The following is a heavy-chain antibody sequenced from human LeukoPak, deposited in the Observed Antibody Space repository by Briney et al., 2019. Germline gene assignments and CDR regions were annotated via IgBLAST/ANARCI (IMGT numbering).Heavy chain of an antibody. Sequence: GGSLRLSCAASGFTFSTYAIHWVRQAPGKGLEYVSGISGNGGSTYYANSVKGRFTISRDNSKNTLYLQMGSLRVEDMAAYYCARQAAGVVYWGQGTLVTVSS. V-gene: IGHV3-64*01. D-gene: IGHD6-13*01. CDR2: ISGNGGST. J-gene: IGHJ4*02. CDR1: GFTFSTYA. CDR3: ARQAAGVVY.